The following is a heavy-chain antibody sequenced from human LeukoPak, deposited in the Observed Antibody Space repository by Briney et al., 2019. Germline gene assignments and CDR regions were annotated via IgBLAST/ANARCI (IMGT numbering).Heavy chain of an antibody. V-gene: IGHV3-30*18. CDR1: GFTFSSYG. J-gene: IGHJ4*02. CDR2: ISYDGSNR. D-gene: IGHD4-17*01. CDR3: AKDLYGDYYFDY. Sequence: GRSLRLSCAASGFTFSSYGMHWVRQAPGKGLEWVAVISYDGSNRYYADSVKGRFTISRDNSKNTLYLQMNSLRAEDTAVYYCAKDLYGDYYFDYWGQGTLVTVSS.